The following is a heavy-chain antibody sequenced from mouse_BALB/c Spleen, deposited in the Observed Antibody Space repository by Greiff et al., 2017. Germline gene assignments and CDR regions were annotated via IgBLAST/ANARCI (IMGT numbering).Heavy chain of an antibody. Sequence: EVKLMESGGDLVKPGGSLKLSCAASGFTFSSYGMSWVRQTPDKRLEWVATISSGGSYTYYPDSVKGRFTISRDNAKNTLYLQMSSLKSEDTAMYYCARQGLFDGTGGFAYWGQGTLVTVSA. J-gene: IGHJ3*01. CDR2: ISSGGSYT. CDR3: ARQGLFDGTGGFAY. V-gene: IGHV5-6*01. CDR1: GFTFSSYG. D-gene: IGHD2-3*01.